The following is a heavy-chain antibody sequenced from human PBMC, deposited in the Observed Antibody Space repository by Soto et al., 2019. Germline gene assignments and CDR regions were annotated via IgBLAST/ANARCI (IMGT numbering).Heavy chain of an antibody. CDR2: INHSGST. Sequence: SETLSLTCAVYGGSFSGYYWSWIRQPPGKGLEWIGEINHSGSTNYNPSLKSRVTISVDTSKNQFSLKLSSVTAADMAVYYCAREGSYSAYNFAHGIQLWSFDFWGQGALVTVSS. D-gene: IGHD5-12*01. J-gene: IGHJ4*02. CDR1: GGSFSGYY. CDR3: AREGSYSAYNFAHGIQLWSFDF. V-gene: IGHV4-34*01.